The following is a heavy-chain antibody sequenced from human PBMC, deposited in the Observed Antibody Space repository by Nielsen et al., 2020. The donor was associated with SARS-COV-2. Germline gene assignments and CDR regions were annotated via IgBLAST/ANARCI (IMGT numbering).Heavy chain of an antibody. J-gene: IGHJ6*03. V-gene: IGHV3-21*01. CDR1: GFTFSRHS. Sequence: GESLKISCESSGFTFSRHSMTWVRQGPGKGLESISTISDTSSYIYYADSVKDRFTISRDNAKNSLYLQMNSLRDEDTAVYYCAREGLDYYYMDVWGKGTTVTVSS. CDR2: ISDTSSYI. D-gene: IGHD6-6*01. CDR3: AREGLDYYYMDV.